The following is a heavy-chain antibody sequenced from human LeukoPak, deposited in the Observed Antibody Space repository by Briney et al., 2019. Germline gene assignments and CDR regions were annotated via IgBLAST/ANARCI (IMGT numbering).Heavy chain of an antibody. V-gene: IGHV1-69*02. D-gene: IGHD3-10*01. CDR1: GGTLSTYT. J-gene: IGHJ5*02. Sequence: ASVKVSCKASGGTLSTYTISWLRQAPGQGLEWMGRITPLLTITKYAQKFQGRVTITADRSTSTVHMELNSLTSEDTVVYYCARGGDWFRPWGQGSLVTVSS. CDR2: ITPLLTIT. CDR3: ARGGDWFRP.